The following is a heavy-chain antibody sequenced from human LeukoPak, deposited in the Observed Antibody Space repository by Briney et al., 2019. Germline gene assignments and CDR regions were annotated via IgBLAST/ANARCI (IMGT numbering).Heavy chain of an antibody. CDR2: INPNSGGT. CDR1: GYTFTGSD. Sequence: GASVRVSCKASGYTFTGSDMHWVRQAPGQGLEWVGWINPNSGGTNYAQKFQGRVTMTRDTSISTAYMELSRLRSDDAAVYYCARAPLPVLHPDYWGQGTLVTVSS. V-gene: IGHV1-2*02. D-gene: IGHD4/OR15-4a*01. J-gene: IGHJ4*02. CDR3: ARAPLPVLHPDY.